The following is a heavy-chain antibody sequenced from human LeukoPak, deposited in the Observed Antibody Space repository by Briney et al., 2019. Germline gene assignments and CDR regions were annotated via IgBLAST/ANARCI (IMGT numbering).Heavy chain of an antibody. CDR2: ISYDGSNK. Sequence: GRSLRLSCAASGFTFSSYAMHWVRQAPGKGLEWVAVISYDGSNKYYADSVKGRFTISRDNSKNTLYLQMNSLRAEDTAVYYCARDLSRVSSCSEYWGQGTLVTVSS. J-gene: IGHJ4*02. CDR3: ARDLSRVSSCSEY. D-gene: IGHD6-13*01. V-gene: IGHV3-30-3*01. CDR1: GFTFSSYA.